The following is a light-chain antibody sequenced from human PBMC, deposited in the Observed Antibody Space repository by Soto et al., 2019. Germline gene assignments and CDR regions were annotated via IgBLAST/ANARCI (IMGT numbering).Light chain of an antibody. Sequence: EIVLTQSPGTLSLSPGERATLCCRARQSVGSNLAWYQQKPGQAPRLLIYGASTRVTGIPARFSGSGSGTEFTLTISSLQSEDFAVYHCQQYYNWWTFGQGTKVDI. CDR3: QQYYNWWT. CDR1: QSVGSN. J-gene: IGKJ1*01. V-gene: IGKV3-15*01. CDR2: GAS.